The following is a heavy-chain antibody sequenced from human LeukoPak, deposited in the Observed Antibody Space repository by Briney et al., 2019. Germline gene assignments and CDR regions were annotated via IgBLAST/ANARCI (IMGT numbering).Heavy chain of an antibody. V-gene: IGHV3-13*01. D-gene: IGHD2-21*02. CDR3: ARSNIAYCGGDCYPEEDWYFDL. CDR1: GFTFSSYD. J-gene: IGHJ2*01. CDR2: IGTAGDT. Sequence: PGGSLRLSCAASGFTFSSYDMHWVRHATGKGLEWVSAIGTAGDTYYPGSVKGRFTISRENAKNSLYLQMNSLRAGDTAVYYCARSNIAYCGGDCYPEEDWYFDLWGRGTLVTVSS.